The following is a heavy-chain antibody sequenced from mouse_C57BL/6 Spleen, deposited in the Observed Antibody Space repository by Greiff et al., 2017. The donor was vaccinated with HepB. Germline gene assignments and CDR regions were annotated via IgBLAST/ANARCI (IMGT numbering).Heavy chain of an antibody. CDR2: IRLKSDNYAT. Sequence: EVKLQESGGGLVQPGGSMKLSCVASGFTFSNYWMNWVRQSPEKGLEWVAQIRLKSDNYATHYAESVKGRFTISRDDSKSSVYLQMNNLRAEDTGIYYCTAYYSNSYYAMDYWGQGTSVTVSS. D-gene: IGHD2-5*01. J-gene: IGHJ4*01. CDR1: GFTFSNYW. V-gene: IGHV6-3*01. CDR3: TAYYSNSYYAMDY.